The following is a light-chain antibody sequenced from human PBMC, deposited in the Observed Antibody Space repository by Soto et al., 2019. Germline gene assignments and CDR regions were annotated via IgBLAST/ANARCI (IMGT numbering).Light chain of an antibody. V-gene: IGLV2-14*01. J-gene: IGLJ1*01. Sequence: QSVLTQPASVSGSPGQSITISCTGTSSDVGGYNYVSWYQQRPGKAPKLMIYDVSNRPSGVSNRFSGSKSGNTASLTISGLQAEDEADYYCSSCTSSSTVFGTGTKLTVL. CDR2: DVS. CDR3: SSCTSSSTV. CDR1: SSDVGGYNY.